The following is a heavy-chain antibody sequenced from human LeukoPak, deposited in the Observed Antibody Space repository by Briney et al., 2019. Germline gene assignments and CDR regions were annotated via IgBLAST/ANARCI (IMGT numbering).Heavy chain of an antibody. CDR2: ISSSSSTI. J-gene: IGHJ4*02. D-gene: IGHD1-26*01. CDR3: ARGEVFSGSYSLDS. CDR1: GFTFSSYS. V-gene: IGHV3-48*04. Sequence: GGSLRLSCAASGFTFSSYSMNWVRQAPGKGLEWVSYISSSSSTIYYADSVKGRFTISRDNAKNSLYLQMNSLRAEDTAVYYCARGEVFSGSYSLDSWGQGTLAPVSS.